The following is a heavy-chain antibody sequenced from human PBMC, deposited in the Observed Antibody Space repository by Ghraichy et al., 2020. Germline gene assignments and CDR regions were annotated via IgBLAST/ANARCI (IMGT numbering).Heavy chain of an antibody. J-gene: IGHJ5*02. V-gene: IGHV3-53*01. D-gene: IGHD1-26*01. CDR3: ARSDPAEPLRWFDP. CDR1: GFTVSRNY. CDR2: VYSGGST. Sequence: GGSLRLSCAASGFTVSRNYMSWVRQSPGKAMEWVSVVYSGGSTYYADSVMGRFTISRENSKNTLYLQMNSLRAEDTAVYYCARSDPAEPLRWFDPWGQGTLVTVSS.